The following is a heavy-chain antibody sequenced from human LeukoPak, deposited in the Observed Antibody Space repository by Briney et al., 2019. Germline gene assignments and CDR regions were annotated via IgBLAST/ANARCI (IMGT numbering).Heavy chain of an antibody. V-gene: IGHV3-48*03. D-gene: IGHD6-19*01. CDR1: GFTFSSYE. CDR2: ISSSGSTI. J-gene: IGHJ5*01. Sequence: GGSLRLSCAASGFTFSSYEMNWVRQAPGKGLEWVSYISSSGSTIYYADSVKGRFTISKDNAKNSLYLQMNSLRAEDTAVYYCAREDSSGWFDSWGLGTLVTVSS. CDR3: AREDSSGWFDS.